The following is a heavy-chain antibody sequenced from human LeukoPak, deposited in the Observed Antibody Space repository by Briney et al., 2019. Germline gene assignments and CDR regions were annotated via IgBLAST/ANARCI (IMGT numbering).Heavy chain of an antibody. V-gene: IGHV3-48*01. J-gene: IGHJ6*02. CDR2: ISSSSSTI. CDR1: GFTFSSYS. D-gene: IGHD1-26*01. CDR3: ARDYGGSYYGYYYYYGMDV. Sequence: PGGSLRLSCAASGFTFSSYSMNWVRQAPGKGLEWVSYISSSSSTIYYADSVKGRFTISRDNAKNSLCLQMNSLRAEDTAVYYCARDYGGSYYGYYYYYGMDVWGQGTTVTVSS.